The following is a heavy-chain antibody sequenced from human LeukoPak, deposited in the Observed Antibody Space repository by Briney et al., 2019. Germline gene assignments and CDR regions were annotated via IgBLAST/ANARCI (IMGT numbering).Heavy chain of an antibody. CDR1: GFTFSSYA. D-gene: IGHD6-6*01. J-gene: IGHJ4*02. CDR2: ISGSGGST. Sequence: GGSLRLFCAASGFTFSSYAMSWVRQAPGKGLEWVSAISGSGGSTYYADSVKGRFTISRDNSKNTLYLQMNSLRAEDTAVYYCAKDIAARCFLPDYWGQGTLVTVSS. CDR3: AKDIAARCFLPDY. V-gene: IGHV3-23*01.